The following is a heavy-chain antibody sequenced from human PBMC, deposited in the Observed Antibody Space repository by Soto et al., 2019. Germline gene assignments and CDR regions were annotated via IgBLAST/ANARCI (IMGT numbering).Heavy chain of an antibody. CDR3: AKSSIAARPGAFDI. CDR1: GFTFSSYA. CDR2: ISGSGGST. J-gene: IGHJ3*02. D-gene: IGHD6-6*01. Sequence: GESLKISCAASGFTFSSYAMSWVRQAPGKGLEWVSAISGSGGSTYYADSVKGRFTISRDNSKNTLYLQMNSLRAEDTAVDYCAKSSIAARPGAFDIWGQGTMVTVSS. V-gene: IGHV3-23*01.